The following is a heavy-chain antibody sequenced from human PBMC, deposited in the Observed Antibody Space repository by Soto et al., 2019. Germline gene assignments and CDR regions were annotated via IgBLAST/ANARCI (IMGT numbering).Heavy chain of an antibody. CDR3: ARDSKYYDFWSAIDAAFDI. Sequence: PGGSLRLSCAASGFTFSSYSMNWVRQAPGKGLEWVSSISSSSSYIYYADSVKGRFTISRDNAKNSLYLQMNSLRAEDTAVYYCARDSKYYDFWSAIDAAFDIWGQGTMVTVS. V-gene: IGHV3-21*01. CDR1: GFTFSSYS. D-gene: IGHD3-3*01. J-gene: IGHJ3*02. CDR2: ISSSSSYI.